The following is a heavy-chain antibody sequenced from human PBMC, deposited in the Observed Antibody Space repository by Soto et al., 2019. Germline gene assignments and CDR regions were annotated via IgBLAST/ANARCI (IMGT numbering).Heavy chain of an antibody. V-gene: IGHV3-23*01. CDR1: EFTFSSYS. D-gene: IGHD3-3*01. CDR2: VNGGGDIT. Sequence: EVQLLESGGGLVQPGGSLRLSCAASEFTFSSYSMIWVRQAPGKGLEWVSGVNGGGDITYYAESLKGRFTISRDNSKNTLYLEMHGLIADDTAVFYCARGHFGVTMDVWGQGTTVTVSS. J-gene: IGHJ6*02. CDR3: ARGHFGVTMDV.